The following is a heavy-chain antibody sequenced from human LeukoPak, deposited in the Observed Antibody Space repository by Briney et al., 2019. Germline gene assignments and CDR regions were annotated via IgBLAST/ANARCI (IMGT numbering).Heavy chain of an antibody. CDR3: ARLLLWFGELLFGYFDY. CDR1: GGPISSSSYY. Sequence: KPSETLSLTCTVSGGPISSSSYYWGWTRQPPGKGLEWIGSIYYSGSTYYNPSLKSRVTISVDTSKNQFSLKLSSVTAADTAVYYCARLLLWFGELLFGYFDYWGQGTLVTVSS. D-gene: IGHD3-10*01. V-gene: IGHV4-39*01. J-gene: IGHJ4*02. CDR2: IYYSGST.